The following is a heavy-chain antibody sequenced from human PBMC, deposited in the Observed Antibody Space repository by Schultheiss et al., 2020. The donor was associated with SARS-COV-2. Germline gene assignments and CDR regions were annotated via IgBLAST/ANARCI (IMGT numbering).Heavy chain of an antibody. CDR1: GGSFSGYY. Sequence: SETLSLTCAVYGGSFSGYYWSWIRQPPGKGLEWIGEINHSGSTNYSPSLESRVTTSVDTSKKQFSLKLRSVTAADTAVYYCARGHICHHYMDVWGKGTTVTVSS. CDR2: INHSGST. CDR3: ARGHICHHYMDV. J-gene: IGHJ6*03. D-gene: IGHD2-21*01. V-gene: IGHV4-34*01.